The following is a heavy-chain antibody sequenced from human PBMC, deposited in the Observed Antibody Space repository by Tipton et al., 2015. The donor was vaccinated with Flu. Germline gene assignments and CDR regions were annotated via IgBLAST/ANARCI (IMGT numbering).Heavy chain of an antibody. D-gene: IGHD3-10*01. V-gene: IGHV3-7*01. J-gene: IGHJ4*02. CDR3: ARPPSGYGSFDY. Sequence: VQLVQSGGGLVQPGGSLRLSCAASGITFSSYWISWVRQAPGKGLEWVANINQDGSAKYYVDSVKGRFTISRDNAKNSLYLQMNSPRAEDTGLYYCARPPSGYGSFDYWGQGTLVTVSS. CDR1: GITFSSYW. CDR2: INQDGSAK.